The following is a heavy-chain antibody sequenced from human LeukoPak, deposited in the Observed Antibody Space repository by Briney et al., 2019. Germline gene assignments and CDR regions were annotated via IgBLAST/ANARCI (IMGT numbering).Heavy chain of an antibody. V-gene: IGHV1-2*06. CDR3: ARGGDVYYYYYMDV. D-gene: IGHD4-17*01. CDR2: INPNSGGT. CDR1: GYTFTGYY. J-gene: IGHJ6*03. Sequence: ASVKVSCKASGYTFTGYYMHWVRQAPGQGLEWMGRINPNSGGTNYAQKFQGRVTMTRDTSISTAYMELSRLRSDDTAVYYCARGGDVYYYYYMDVWGKGPRSPSP.